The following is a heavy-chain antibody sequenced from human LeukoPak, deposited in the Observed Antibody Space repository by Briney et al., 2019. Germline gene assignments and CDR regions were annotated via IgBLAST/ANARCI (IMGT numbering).Heavy chain of an antibody. D-gene: IGHD4-17*01. CDR1: GFTFSSYG. Sequence: GGSLRLSCAASGFTFSSYGMSWVRQAPGKGLEWVSAISGSGGSTYYRDSVKGRFTISRDNSTNTLYLQMNSLRAEDTAVYYCANHRLFSYGDYVVYDYWGQGTLVTVSS. CDR2: ISGSGGST. J-gene: IGHJ4*02. V-gene: IGHV3-23*01. CDR3: ANHRLFSYGDYVVYDY.